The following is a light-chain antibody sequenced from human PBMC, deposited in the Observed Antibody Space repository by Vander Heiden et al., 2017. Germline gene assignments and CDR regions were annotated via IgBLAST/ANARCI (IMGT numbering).Light chain of an antibody. Sequence: QSVLPPPPSVSGAPAPRVTISCTGSSSNIGAGYDVHWYQQLPGTAPKLLIYGNSNRPSGVPDRFSGSKSGTSASLAITGLQAEDEADYYCQSYDSSLSGVVFGGGTKLTVL. CDR3: QSYDSSLSGVV. V-gene: IGLV1-40*01. CDR2: GNS. J-gene: IGLJ2*01. CDR1: SSNIGAGYD.